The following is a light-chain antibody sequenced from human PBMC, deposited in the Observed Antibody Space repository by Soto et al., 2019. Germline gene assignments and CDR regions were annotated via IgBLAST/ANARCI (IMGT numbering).Light chain of an antibody. CDR1: QGIRNE. CDR3: LQDYNYPLT. V-gene: IGKV1-6*01. Sequence: AIQMTQSPSSLSASVGDRVTITCRASQGIRNELGWYQQKPGKAPKLLINAASSLERGVPSRFSGSGSGTDFTLTISSLQPEDFATYYCLQDYNYPLTFGGGTKVEIK. J-gene: IGKJ4*01. CDR2: AAS.